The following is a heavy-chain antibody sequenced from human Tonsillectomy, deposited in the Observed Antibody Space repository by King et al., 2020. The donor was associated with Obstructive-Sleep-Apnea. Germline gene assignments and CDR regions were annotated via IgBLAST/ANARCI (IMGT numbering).Heavy chain of an antibody. CDR3: AREAGTTTLFDY. CDR1: GGSISSGDYY. V-gene: IGHV4-30-4*01. CDR2: IYYSGST. D-gene: IGHD1-1*01. Sequence: VQLQESVPGLVKPSQTLSLTCTVSGGSISSGDYYWSWIRQPPGKGLEWIGYIYYSGSTYYNPSLKSRVTISVDTSKNQFSLKLSSVTAADTAVYYCAREAGTTTLFDYWGQGTLVTVSS. J-gene: IGHJ4*02.